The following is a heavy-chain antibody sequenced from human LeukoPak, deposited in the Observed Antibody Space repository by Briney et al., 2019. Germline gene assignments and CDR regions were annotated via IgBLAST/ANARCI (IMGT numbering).Heavy chain of an antibody. D-gene: IGHD3-16*01. CDR3: ARRDQYVSADY. CDR1: GGSISDSNYF. Sequence: SETLSLTCTVSGGSISDSNYFWDWIRQPPEKGLECIGTIYYNGNTFYNPSLKSRVTISVDTSTNQFSLRLTSVTAADTAVYYCARRDQYVSADYWGQGTLVTVSS. V-gene: IGHV4-39*01. J-gene: IGHJ4*02. CDR2: IYYNGNT.